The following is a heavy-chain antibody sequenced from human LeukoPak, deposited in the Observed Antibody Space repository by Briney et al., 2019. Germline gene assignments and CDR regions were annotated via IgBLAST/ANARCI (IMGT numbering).Heavy chain of an antibody. Sequence: GASVKVSCKASGYTFTGYYMHWVRQAPGQGLEWMGWINPNSGGTNYAKKFQGRVTMTRDTSISTAYMELSRLRSDETAVYYCASPTEVTIGLVFDIWGRGTMVTVSS. CDR1: GYTFTGYY. J-gene: IGHJ3*02. V-gene: IGHV1-2*02. CDR2: INPNSGGT. CDR3: ASPTEVTIGLVFDI. D-gene: IGHD4-23*01.